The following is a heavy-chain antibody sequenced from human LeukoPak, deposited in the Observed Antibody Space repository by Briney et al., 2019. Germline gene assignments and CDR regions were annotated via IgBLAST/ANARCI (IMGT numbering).Heavy chain of an antibody. CDR2: MNPNSGNT. Sequence: ASVKVSCKASGYTFTSYDINWVRQATGQGLEWMGWMNPNSGNTGYAQKFQARFTMTRDMSTTTVYMELSSLRSDDSGLYYCARTCGGDCSDALDIWGQGTLVTVSS. D-gene: IGHD2-21*02. CDR1: GYTFTSYD. J-gene: IGHJ3*02. CDR3: ARTCGGDCSDALDI. V-gene: IGHV1-8*01.